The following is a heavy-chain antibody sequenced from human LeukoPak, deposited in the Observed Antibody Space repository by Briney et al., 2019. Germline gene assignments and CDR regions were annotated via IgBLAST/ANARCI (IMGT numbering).Heavy chain of an antibody. CDR2: IYYSGST. CDR3: ARVESEIAPSHPYNWFDP. D-gene: IGHD6-13*01. Sequence: PSQTLSLTCTVSGGSISSGDYYWSWIRQPPGKGLAWIGYIYYSGSTYYNPSLKSRVTISVDTSKNQFSLKLSSVTAADTAVYYCARVESEIAPSHPYNWFDPWGQGTLVTVSS. J-gene: IGHJ5*02. V-gene: IGHV4-30-4*01. CDR1: GGSISSGDYY.